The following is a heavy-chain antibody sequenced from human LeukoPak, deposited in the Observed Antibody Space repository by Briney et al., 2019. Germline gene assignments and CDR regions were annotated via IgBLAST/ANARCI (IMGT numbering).Heavy chain of an antibody. CDR3: AKAPYVKYFDY. Sequence: PGGSLRLSCAASGFIFSSYAMSWVRQAPGKGLEWVSVISGSGTSTYCADSVKGRFTISRDNSKNTLHLQMNSLRAEDTAVYYCAKAPYVKYFDYWGQGTLVTVSS. J-gene: IGHJ4*02. CDR2: ISGSGTST. CDR1: GFIFSSYA. V-gene: IGHV3-23*01. D-gene: IGHD3-10*02.